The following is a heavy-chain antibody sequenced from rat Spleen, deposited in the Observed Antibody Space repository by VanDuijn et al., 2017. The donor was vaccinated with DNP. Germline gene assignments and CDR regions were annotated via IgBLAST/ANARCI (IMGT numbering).Heavy chain of an antibody. V-gene: IGHV5-58*01. CDR1: GFTFSSYW. Sequence: EVQLVETGGGLVQPGRSLKLSCVASGFTFSSYWMYWIRQAPGKGLEWVSSINTDGGSTYYPDSVKGRFTISRDNAENTVYLQMNSLRSEDTATYYCAKDLGEYYGYTFDYWGQGVMVTVSS. D-gene: IGHD1-9*01. CDR2: INTDGGST. J-gene: IGHJ2*01. CDR3: AKDLGEYYGYTFDY.